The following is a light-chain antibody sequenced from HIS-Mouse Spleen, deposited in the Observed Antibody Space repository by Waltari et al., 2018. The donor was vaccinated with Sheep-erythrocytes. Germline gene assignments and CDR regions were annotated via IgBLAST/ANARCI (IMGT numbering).Light chain of an antibody. CDR1: SSNIGNNS. CDR2: NNN. V-gene: IGLV1-51*01. Sequence: QSVLTQPPSVSAAPGQKVTISCSGSSSNIGNNSVSWYQQLPGTAPKLRIYNNNKRPSGIPDRFSGSKSGTSATLGITGLQTGDEADYYCGTWDSSLSAGRVFGGGTKLTVL. CDR3: GTWDSSLSAGRV. J-gene: IGLJ3*02.